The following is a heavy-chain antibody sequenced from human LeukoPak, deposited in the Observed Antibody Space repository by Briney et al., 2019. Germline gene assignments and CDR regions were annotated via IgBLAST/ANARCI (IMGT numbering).Heavy chain of an antibody. Sequence: PGGSLRLSCAASGFTFSDFYMSWIRQAPGKGLEWISYISSSTGTMYYADSVEGRFTISRDNAKNSLYLQMNSLRAEDTAVYYCARAGSHRNSGYDYWGQGTLVTVSS. CDR2: ISSSTGTM. J-gene: IGHJ4*02. CDR3: ARAGSHRNSGYDY. CDR1: GFTFSDFY. D-gene: IGHD5-12*01. V-gene: IGHV3-11*04.